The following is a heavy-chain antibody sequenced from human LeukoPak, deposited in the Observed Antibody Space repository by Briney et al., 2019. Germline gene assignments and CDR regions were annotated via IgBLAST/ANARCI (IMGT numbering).Heavy chain of an antibody. CDR2: ISPGGGPT. CDR3: AKDGAWLRFDD. J-gene: IGHJ4*02. Sequence: PGGSLRLSCAASGFTFSSYAMSWVRQAPGKGLEWVSGISPGGGPTYYADSVKGRFTISRDDSKNTLYLQMNNLRAEDTAVYYCAKDGAWLRFDDWGQGILVTVSS. CDR1: GFTFSSYA. V-gene: IGHV3-23*01. D-gene: IGHD5-12*01.